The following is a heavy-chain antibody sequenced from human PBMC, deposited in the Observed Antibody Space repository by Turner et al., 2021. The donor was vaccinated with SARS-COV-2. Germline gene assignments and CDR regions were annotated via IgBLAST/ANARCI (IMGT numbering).Heavy chain of an antibody. V-gene: IGHV3-30*18. J-gene: IGHJ4*02. Sequence: QVQLVESGGGVVQPGRSLRPSCSASGFTFSTYVMHWVRQAPGKGLEWVALISYDGSNKYYADSVKGRFTISRDNSKNTLYLQMNSLRAEDTAVYYCAKMMFGGWSGFDYWGQGTLVTVSS. CDR3: AKMMFGGWSGFDY. CDR1: GFTFSTYV. CDR2: ISYDGSNK. D-gene: IGHD3-10*02.